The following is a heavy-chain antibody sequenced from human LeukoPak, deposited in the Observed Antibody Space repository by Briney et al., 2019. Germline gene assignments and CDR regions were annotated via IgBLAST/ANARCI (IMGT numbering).Heavy chain of an antibody. V-gene: IGHV4-59*01. CDR2: IYYSGST. J-gene: IGHJ3*02. D-gene: IGHD2-2*01. CDR1: GGSISSYY. CDR3: AREGYCSSTSCLDAFDI. Sequence: PSETLSPTCTVSGGSISSYYWSWIRQPPGKGLEWIGYIYYSGSTNYNPSLKSRVTISVDTSKNQFSLKLSSVTAADTAVYYCAREGYCSSTSCLDAFDIWGQGTTVTVSS.